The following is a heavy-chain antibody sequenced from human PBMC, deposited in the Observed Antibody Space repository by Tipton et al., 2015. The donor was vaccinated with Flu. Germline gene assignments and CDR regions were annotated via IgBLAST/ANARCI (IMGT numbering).Heavy chain of an antibody. J-gene: IGHJ6*03. Sequence: QSGAEVKKPGASVKVSCKASGYTFSSYGFSWVRQAPGQGLEWIGWISAYNGHTNYAQKFQGRVTMTTDTSTSTTYVELRSLRSDDTAVYYCARDRAPGLERLDYFYMDVWGKGTTVTVSS. CDR3: ARDRAPGLERLDYFYMDV. V-gene: IGHV1-18*04. D-gene: IGHD3-10*01. CDR1: GYTFSSYG. CDR2: ISAYNGHT.